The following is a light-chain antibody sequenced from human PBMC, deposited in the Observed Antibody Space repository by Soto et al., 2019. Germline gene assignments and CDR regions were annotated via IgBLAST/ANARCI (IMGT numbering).Light chain of an antibody. CDR1: RSVGRY. J-gene: IGKJ1*01. V-gene: IGKV1-39*01. CDR3: QQSGGSPWT. Sequence: DIQMTQSPPSLSASVGDSVTITCRASRSVGRYLNWYQKRAGKAPKLLIYAASRLQTGVPSRFSGTGSATDFSLTIKSLQPEDAATYFCQQSGGSPWTFGQGTDVQI. CDR2: AAS.